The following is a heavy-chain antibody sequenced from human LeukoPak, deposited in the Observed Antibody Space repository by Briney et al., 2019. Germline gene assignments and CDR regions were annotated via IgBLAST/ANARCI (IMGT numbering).Heavy chain of an antibody. D-gene: IGHD6-13*01. CDR2: IYYSGST. CDR1: GGSISSYY. J-gene: IGHJ4*02. CDR3: ARGRGSSWYWYYFDR. Sequence: PSETLSLTCTVSGGSISSYYWSWIRQPPGKGLEWIGYIYYSGSTNYNPSLKSRVTISVDTSKNQFSLKLSSVTAADTAVYFCARGRGSSWYWYYFDRWGQGTLVTVSS. V-gene: IGHV4-59*12.